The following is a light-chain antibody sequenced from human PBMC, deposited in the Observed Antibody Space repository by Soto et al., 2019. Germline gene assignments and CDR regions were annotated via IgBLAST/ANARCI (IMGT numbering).Light chain of an antibody. CDR1: SSDVGGYNY. CDR3: SSYTSSSTLVV. CDR2: DVS. J-gene: IGLJ1*01. V-gene: IGLV2-14*01. Sequence: QSVLTQPASVSGSPGQSLTISCTGTSSDVGGYNYVSWYQQHPGKAPTLMIYDVSNRPSGVSNRFSGSKSGNTASLTISGLQAEDADDYYCSSYTSSSTLVVFGTGNKLTVL.